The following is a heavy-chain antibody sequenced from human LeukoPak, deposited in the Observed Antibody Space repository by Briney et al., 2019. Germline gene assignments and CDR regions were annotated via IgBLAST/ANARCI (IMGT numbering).Heavy chain of an antibody. V-gene: IGHV7-4-1*02. Sequence: ASVKVSCKASGYTFTSYAMNWVRQAPGQGLEWVGWINTKTGNPTYGQGFTGRFVFSLDTSVSTAYLQINSLRSEDTAVYYCARGGGGGIVWGQGTTVTVSS. CDR2: INTKTGNP. CDR1: GYTFTSYA. CDR3: ARGGGGGIV. J-gene: IGHJ6*02. D-gene: IGHD2-21*01.